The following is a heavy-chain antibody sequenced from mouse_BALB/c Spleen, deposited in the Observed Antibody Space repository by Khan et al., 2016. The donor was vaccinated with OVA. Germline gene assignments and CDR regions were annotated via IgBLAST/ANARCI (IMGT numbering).Heavy chain of an antibody. CDR2: ISSVGTYT. Sequence: EVELVESGGDLVKPGGSLKLSCAASGYSFSSYGMSWVRQTPDKRLEWVATISSVGTYTYYPDSVKGRFTISIDNAKNTLSLQMSSLKSENTAMYYCTRFITTATEDYYAMDYWGQGTSVTVSS. J-gene: IGHJ4*01. V-gene: IGHV5-6*01. D-gene: IGHD1-2*01. CDR3: TRFITTATEDYYAMDY. CDR1: GYSFSSYG.